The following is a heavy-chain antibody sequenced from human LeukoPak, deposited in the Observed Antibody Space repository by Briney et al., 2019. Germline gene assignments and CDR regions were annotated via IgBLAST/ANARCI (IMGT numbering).Heavy chain of an antibody. V-gene: IGHV3-30*18. CDR3: AKDRATRVATIKALSVFDY. D-gene: IGHD5-12*01. Sequence: PGRSLRLSCAASGFTFSSYVMHCVRQAPGKGLEWVAVISYDGSNKYYADSVKGRFTISRDNSKNTLYLQMNSLRAEDTAVYYCAKDRATRVATIKALSVFDYWGQGTLVTVSS. CDR1: GFTFSSYV. J-gene: IGHJ4*02. CDR2: ISYDGSNK.